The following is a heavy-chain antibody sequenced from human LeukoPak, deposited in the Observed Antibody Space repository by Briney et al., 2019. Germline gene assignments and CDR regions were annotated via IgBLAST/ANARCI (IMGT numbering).Heavy chain of an antibody. Sequence: GGSLRLSCAASGFTFSSYWMHWVRQAPGKGLVWVSRINTDGSNTAYADSVKGRFTISRHNAKNTLYLQMNSLRAEDTAVYYCARASSGTYRYWGQGTLVTVSS. D-gene: IGHD3-16*02. CDR2: INTDGSNT. V-gene: IGHV3-74*01. J-gene: IGHJ4*02. CDR1: GFTFSSYW. CDR3: ARASSGTYRY.